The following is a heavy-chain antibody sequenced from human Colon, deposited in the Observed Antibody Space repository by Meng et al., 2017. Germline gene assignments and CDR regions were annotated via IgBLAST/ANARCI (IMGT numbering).Heavy chain of an antibody. CDR2: SYHSGST. D-gene: IGHD6-19*01. J-gene: IGHJ4*02. CDR3: ASSSGWWRLDS. CDR1: GASISSATC. Sequence: QVQLQESGPGLVKPSGTLSLTCAVPGASISSATCGSWGRQPPGKGLEWIGESYHSGSTNYNPSLSSRATISVDKSKNQFSLQLTAVTAADTAIYYCASSSGWWRLDSWGQGTLVTVSS. V-gene: IGHV4-4*02.